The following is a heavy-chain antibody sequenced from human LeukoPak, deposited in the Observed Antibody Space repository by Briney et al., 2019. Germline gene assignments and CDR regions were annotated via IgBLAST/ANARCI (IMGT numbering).Heavy chain of an antibody. J-gene: IGHJ1*01. Sequence: GGSLRLSCAASGFPFSGYGMHWVRQAPGKGLEWVAVAYGAGSSQYYADSVKGRFSISKDISKNTLSLQMNSLRAEDTAVYSCATGGNFYYSHWGQGTLVTVSS. CDR2: AYGAGSSQ. CDR3: ATGGNFYYSH. CDR1: GFPFSGYG. D-gene: IGHD4-11*01. V-gene: IGHV3-33*01.